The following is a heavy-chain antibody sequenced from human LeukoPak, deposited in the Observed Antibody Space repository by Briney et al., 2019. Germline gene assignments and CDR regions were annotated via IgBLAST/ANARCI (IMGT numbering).Heavy chain of an antibody. CDR3: AKDGLNQDIVVVPATDAFDI. Sequence: GGSLRLSCAASGFTFSSYAMSWVRQAPGKGLEWVSAISGSGGSTYYADSAKGRFTISRDNSKNTLYLQMNSLRAEDTAVYYCAKDGLNQDIVVVPATDAFDIWGQGTMVTVSS. D-gene: IGHD2-2*01. J-gene: IGHJ3*02. V-gene: IGHV3-23*01. CDR1: GFTFSSYA. CDR2: ISGSGGST.